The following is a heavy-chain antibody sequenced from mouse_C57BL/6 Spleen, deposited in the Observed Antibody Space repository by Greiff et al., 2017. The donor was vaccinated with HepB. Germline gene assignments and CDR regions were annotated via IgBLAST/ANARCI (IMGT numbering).Heavy chain of an antibody. CDR1: GFNIKDYY. CDR3: ARWGLRAMDY. Sequence: DVQLQESGAELVKPGASVKLSCTASGFNIKDYYMHWVKQRTEQGLEWIGRIDPEDGETTYAPKFQGKATITAYTSSNTAYLQLISLTSEDTAVYYCARWGLRAMDYWGQGTSVTVSS. V-gene: IGHV14-2*01. D-gene: IGHD2-13*01. J-gene: IGHJ4*01. CDR2: IDPEDGET.